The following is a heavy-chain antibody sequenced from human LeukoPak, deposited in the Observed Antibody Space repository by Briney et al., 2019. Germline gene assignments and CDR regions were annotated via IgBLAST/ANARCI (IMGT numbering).Heavy chain of an antibody. V-gene: IGHV1-8*02. J-gene: IGHJ6*02. Sequence: GASVKVSCKASGGTFSSYAISWVRQAPGQGLEWMGWMNPNSGNTGYAQKFQGRVTMTRNTSISTAYMELSSLRSEDTAVYYCARGFVLRFLEWSNYYYYYGMDVWGQGTTVTVSS. CDR1: GGTFSSYA. D-gene: IGHD3-3*01. CDR2: MNPNSGNT. CDR3: ARGFVLRFLEWSNYYYYYGMDV.